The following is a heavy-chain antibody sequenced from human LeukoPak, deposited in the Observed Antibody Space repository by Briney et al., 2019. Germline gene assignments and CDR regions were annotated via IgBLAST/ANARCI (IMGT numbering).Heavy chain of an antibody. D-gene: IGHD2-21*02. Sequence: ASVTVSCKASGYTFTSYAMHWVRQAPGQRLEWMGWINAGNGNTKYSQKFQGRVTITRDTSASTAYMELSSLRSEDTAVYYCAREVVTAKFDYWGQGTLVTVSS. CDR3: AREVVTAKFDY. CDR1: GYTFTSYA. J-gene: IGHJ4*02. V-gene: IGHV1-3*01. CDR2: INAGNGNT.